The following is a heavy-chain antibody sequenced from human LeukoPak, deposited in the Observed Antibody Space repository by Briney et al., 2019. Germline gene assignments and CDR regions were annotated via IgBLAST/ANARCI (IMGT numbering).Heavy chain of an antibody. CDR2: ISYDGSNK. D-gene: IGHD6-19*01. V-gene: IGHV3-30-3*01. Sequence: GRSLRLSCAASGFTFSSYAMHWVRQAPGKGLEWVAVISYDGSNKYYADSVKGRFTIFRDNSKNTLYLQMNSLRAEDTAVYYCARLLAVAGTEGYYYYGMDVWGQGTTVTVSS. CDR3: ARLLAVAGTEGYYYYGMDV. CDR1: GFTFSSYA. J-gene: IGHJ6*02.